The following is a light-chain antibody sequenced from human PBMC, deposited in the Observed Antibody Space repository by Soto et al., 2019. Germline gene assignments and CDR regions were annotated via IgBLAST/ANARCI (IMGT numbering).Light chain of an antibody. Sequence: QSVLTQPHSVSAAPGQTVNISCSGSSFNNENNYGSWYQQLPGTAPKVLTYDNDKRPSAIPDRFSGSRSGTSATLGITGLQTGYEDYYYCGTWEYSLSAVVFGGGTKLTVL. V-gene: IGLV1-51*01. CDR2: DND. CDR1: SFNNENNY. CDR3: GTWEYSLSAVV. J-gene: IGLJ2*01.